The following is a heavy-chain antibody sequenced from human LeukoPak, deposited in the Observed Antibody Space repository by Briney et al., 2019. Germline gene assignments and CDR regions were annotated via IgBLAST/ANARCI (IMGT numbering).Heavy chain of an antibody. CDR2: INHSGST. J-gene: IGHJ5*02. CDR3: ARGTNSSSWSNWFDP. Sequence: SETLSLTCPVYGGSFSGYYWSWIRQPPGKGLEWIGEINHSGSTNYNPSLKSRVTISVDTSKNQFSLKLSSVTAADTAVYYCARGTNSSSWSNWFDPWGQGTLVTVSS. D-gene: IGHD6-13*01. V-gene: IGHV4-34*01. CDR1: GGSFSGYY.